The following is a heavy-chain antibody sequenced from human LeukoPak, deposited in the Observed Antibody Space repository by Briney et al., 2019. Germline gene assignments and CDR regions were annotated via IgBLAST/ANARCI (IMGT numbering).Heavy chain of an antibody. CDR1: GFTFSSYS. CDR2: ISSSSSYI. V-gene: IGHV3-21*01. Sequence: WGSLRLSCAASGFTFSSYSMNWVCQAPGKGLEWVSSISSSSSYIYYADSVKGRFTISRDNAKNSLYLQMNSLRAEDTAVYYCARADSSGYYHPINWGQGTLVTVSS. J-gene: IGHJ4*02. CDR3: ARADSSGYYHPIN. D-gene: IGHD3-22*01.